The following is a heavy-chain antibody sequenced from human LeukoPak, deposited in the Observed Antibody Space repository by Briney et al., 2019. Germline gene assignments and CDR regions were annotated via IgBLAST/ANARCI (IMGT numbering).Heavy chain of an antibody. CDR2: ISSSGSTI. Sequence: GGSLRLSCAASGFTFSSYEMNWVRQAPGKGLEWVSYISSSGSTIYYADSVKGRFTISRDNAKNSLYLQMNSLRADDTAVYYCARDWWTRYGSGSFDYWGQGTLVTVSS. J-gene: IGHJ4*02. CDR3: ARDWWTRYGSGSFDY. D-gene: IGHD3-10*01. V-gene: IGHV3-48*03. CDR1: GFTFSSYE.